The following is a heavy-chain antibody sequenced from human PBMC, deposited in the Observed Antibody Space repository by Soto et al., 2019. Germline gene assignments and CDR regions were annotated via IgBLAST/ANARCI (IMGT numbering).Heavy chain of an antibody. J-gene: IGHJ4*02. CDR1: GYTLTEVS. Sequence: GASVKVSCKVSGYTLTEVSMHWVRQAHGKGLEWMGGFDPEDGETIYAQKFQGRVTLTEDTSTDTAYMELSSLRSEDTAVYYCATPQWGTDGYTPFDYWGQGTPVTVSS. CDR3: ATPQWGTDGYTPFDY. D-gene: IGHD5-12*01. CDR2: FDPEDGET. V-gene: IGHV1-24*01.